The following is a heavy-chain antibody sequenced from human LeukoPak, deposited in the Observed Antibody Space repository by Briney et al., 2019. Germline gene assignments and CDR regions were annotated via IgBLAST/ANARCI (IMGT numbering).Heavy chain of an antibody. CDR3: AKVEFRGVIMAGFDY. CDR1: GFTFSSYA. J-gene: IGHJ4*02. D-gene: IGHD3-10*01. V-gene: IGHV3-23*01. CDR2: ISGSGGST. Sequence: LSGGSLRLSCAASGFTFSSYAMSWVRQAPGKGLELVSAISGSGGSTYYADSVKGRFTISRDNSKNTLYLQMNSLRAEDTAVYYCAKVEFRGVIMAGFDYWGQGTLVTVSS.